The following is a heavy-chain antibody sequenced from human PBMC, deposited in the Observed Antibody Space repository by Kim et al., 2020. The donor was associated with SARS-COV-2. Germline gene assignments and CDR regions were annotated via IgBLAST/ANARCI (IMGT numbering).Heavy chain of an antibody. Sequence: YYTPSLKSRVTASVDTSNTQFSLSLSSVTAADTAVYYCAHDSSGYGKFDNWGQGTLVTVSS. CDR3: AHDSSGYGKFDN. D-gene: IGHD3-22*01. J-gene: IGHJ4*02. V-gene: IGHV4-39*01.